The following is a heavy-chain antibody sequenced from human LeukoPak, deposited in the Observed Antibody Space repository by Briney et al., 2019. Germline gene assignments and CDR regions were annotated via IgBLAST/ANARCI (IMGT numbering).Heavy chain of an antibody. D-gene: IGHD2-8*02. Sequence: GGSLRLSCAASGFTFDDYAMHWVRQAPGKGLEWVSGISWNSGSIGYADSVKGRFTISRDNSKNTVYLQMNSLRGEDTAVYFCARGWVVATGGFDMWGQGTMVTASS. CDR1: GFTFDDYA. CDR2: ISWNSGSI. CDR3: ARGWVVATGGFDM. V-gene: IGHV3-9*01. J-gene: IGHJ3*02.